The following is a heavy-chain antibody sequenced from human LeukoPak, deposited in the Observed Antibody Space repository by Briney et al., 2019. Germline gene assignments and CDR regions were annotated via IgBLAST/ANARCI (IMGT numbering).Heavy chain of an antibody. CDR1: GFTFSSYA. CDR3: AKDEGSSWYYY. J-gene: IGHJ4*02. Sequence: GGSLRLSCAASGFTFSSYAMSWVRQAPGKGLEWVSAISGSGGSTYYADSVRGRFTISRDNSKNTLYLQMNSLRAEDTAVYYCAKDEGSSWYYYWGQGTLVTVSS. CDR2: ISGSGGST. D-gene: IGHD6-13*01. V-gene: IGHV3-23*01.